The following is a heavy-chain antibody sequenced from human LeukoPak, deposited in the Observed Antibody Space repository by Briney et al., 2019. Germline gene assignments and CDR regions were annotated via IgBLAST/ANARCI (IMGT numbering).Heavy chain of an antibody. CDR2: MNPNSGNT. Sequence: ASVKVSCKASGYTFTRYDINWVRQSTGQGLEWMGWMNPNSGNTGYAQKFQGRVTMTRNTSRSTAYMELSSLRSEDTAVYYCAHLGDCSGGSCSDAFDIWGQGTMVTVSS. J-gene: IGHJ3*02. V-gene: IGHV1-8*01. D-gene: IGHD2-15*01. CDR1: GYTFTRYD. CDR3: AHLGDCSGGSCSDAFDI.